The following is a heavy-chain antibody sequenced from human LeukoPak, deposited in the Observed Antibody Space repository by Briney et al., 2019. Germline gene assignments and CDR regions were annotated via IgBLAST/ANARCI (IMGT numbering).Heavy chain of an antibody. J-gene: IGHJ2*01. Sequence: SETLSLTCAVQGASLRGSYWSWIRQPPGKGLQWIGQIDHSGSTHSIPSLKCRVTISLATSQSQVSLKVNSVTAADTAVYFCARGGNGWYFDLWGRGTLVTVSS. CDR3: ARGGNGWYFDL. CDR1: GASLRGSY. V-gene: IGHV4-34*01. D-gene: IGHD1-14*01. CDR2: IDHSGST.